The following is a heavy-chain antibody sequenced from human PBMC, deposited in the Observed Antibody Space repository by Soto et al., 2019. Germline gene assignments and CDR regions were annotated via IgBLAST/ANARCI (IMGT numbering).Heavy chain of an antibody. J-gene: IGHJ4*02. D-gene: IGHD3-22*01. V-gene: IGHV3-30*03. CDR3: ASLGEYYYDSSGYYANALFDY. Sequence: GGSPRLSCAASGFTFSSYGMHWVRQAPGKWLEWVAVISYDGSNKYYADSVKGRFTISRDNSKNTLYLQMNSLRAEDTAVYYCASLGEYYYDSSGYYANALFDYWGQGXLVTVPS. CDR2: ISYDGSNK. CDR1: GFTFSSYG.